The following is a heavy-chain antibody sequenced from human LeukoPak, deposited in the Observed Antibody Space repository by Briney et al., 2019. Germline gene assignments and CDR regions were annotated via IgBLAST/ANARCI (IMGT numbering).Heavy chain of an antibody. CDR2: IIPIFGTA. J-gene: IGHJ4*02. CDR3: ARDGYGYGNKYYFDY. D-gene: IGHD5-18*01. V-gene: IGHV1-69*01. CDR1: GGTFSSYA. Sequence: GSSVKVSCKASGGTFSSYAISWVRQAPGQGLEWMGGIIPIFGTANYAQKFQGRVTITADESTSTAYMELSSLRSEDTAVYYCARDGYGYGNKYYFDYWGQGTLVTVSS.